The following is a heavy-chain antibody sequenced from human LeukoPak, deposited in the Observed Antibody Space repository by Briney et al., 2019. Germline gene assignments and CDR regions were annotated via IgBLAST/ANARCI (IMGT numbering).Heavy chain of an antibody. Sequence: GGSLRLSCAASGFTFSSYAMSWVRQAPGKGLEWVSAISGSGGSTYYADSVKGRFTISRDNSKNTLYLQMNSLRAEDTAVYYCAKDHILLRRGRVVFDYWVQGTLVTVSS. D-gene: IGHD2-15*01. CDR3: AKDHILLRRGRVVFDY. CDR2: ISGSGGST. CDR1: GFTFSSYA. J-gene: IGHJ4*02. V-gene: IGHV3-23*01.